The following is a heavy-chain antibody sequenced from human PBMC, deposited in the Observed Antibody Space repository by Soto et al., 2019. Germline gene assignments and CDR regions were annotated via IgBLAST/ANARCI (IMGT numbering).Heavy chain of an antibody. V-gene: IGHV5-51*01. CDR1: GYSFISYW. D-gene: IGHD6-13*01. CDR3: ARTAAAGKNYYGIDV. J-gene: IGHJ6*02. Sequence: GESLKISSQGSGYSFISYWIGWVRQMPGKGLEWMGTIYPGDSDTRYSPSFQGQVTISADKSISTAYLQWSSLKASDTAMYYCARTAAAGKNYYGIDVWGQGTTVTVSS. CDR2: IYPGDSDT.